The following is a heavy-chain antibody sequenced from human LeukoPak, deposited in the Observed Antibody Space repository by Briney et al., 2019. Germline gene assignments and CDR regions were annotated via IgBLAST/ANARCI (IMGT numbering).Heavy chain of an antibody. Sequence: SVKVSCKASGGTFSSYAISWVRQAPGQGLEWMGGIIPIFGTANYAQKFQGRVTITADESTSTAYMELSSLRSKDTAVYYCASNVGGYSGYIRPGDAPSLFAPWGEGTLVPVSS. J-gene: IGHJ5*02. CDR2: IIPIFGTA. D-gene: IGHD5-12*01. CDR1: GGTFSSYA. V-gene: IGHV1-69*13. CDR3: ASNVGGYSGYIRPGDAPSLFAP.